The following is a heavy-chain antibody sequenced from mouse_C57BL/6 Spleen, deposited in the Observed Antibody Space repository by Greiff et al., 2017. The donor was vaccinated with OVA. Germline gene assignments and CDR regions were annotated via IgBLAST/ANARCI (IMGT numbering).Heavy chain of an antibody. CDR3: ARGDDYYGSEGYFDV. CDR1: GYSFTDYN. J-gene: IGHJ1*03. CDR2: INPNYGTT. Sequence: EVQRVEYGPELVKPGASVKISCKASGYSFTDYNMNWVKQSNGKSLEWIGVINPNYGTTSYNQKFKGKATLTVDQSSSTAYMQLNSLTSEDSAVYYCARGDDYYGSEGYFDVWGTGTTVTVSS. D-gene: IGHD1-1*01. V-gene: IGHV1-39*01.